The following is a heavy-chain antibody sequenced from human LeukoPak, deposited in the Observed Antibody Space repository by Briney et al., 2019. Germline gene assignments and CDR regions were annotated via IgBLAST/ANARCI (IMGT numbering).Heavy chain of an antibody. CDR2: ISYDGNNK. Sequence: PGGSLRLSCAASGFTFSTYGMHWVRQAPGKGLEWVALISYDGNNKYYADAVKGRFTISRDNSKNTLYLQMSSLRTEDTAMYYCAPDEGGDYVGLDYWGQGTLVTVSS. J-gene: IGHJ4*02. CDR3: APDEGGDYVGLDY. CDR1: GFTFSTYG. V-gene: IGHV3-30*03. D-gene: IGHD4-17*01.